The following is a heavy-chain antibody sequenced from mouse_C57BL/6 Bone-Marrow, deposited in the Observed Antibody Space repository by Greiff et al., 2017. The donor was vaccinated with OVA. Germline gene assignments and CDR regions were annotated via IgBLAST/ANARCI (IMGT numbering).Heavy chain of an antibody. J-gene: IGHJ2*01. V-gene: IGHV5-4*01. D-gene: IGHD1-1*01. Sequence: EVHLVESGGGLVKPGGSLKLSCAASGFTFSSYAMSWVRQTPEKRLEWVSTISDGGSYTYYTDNVKGRFTITRANAKNNLYMQMSHLKSEDTARYYCERYRGGMTVVEGLYYFDYWGQGNTLTVSS. CDR3: ERYRGGMTVVEGLYYFDY. CDR2: ISDGGSYT. CDR1: GFTFSSYA.